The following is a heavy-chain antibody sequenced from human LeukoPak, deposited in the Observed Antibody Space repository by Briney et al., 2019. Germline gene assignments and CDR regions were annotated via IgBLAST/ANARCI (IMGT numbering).Heavy chain of an antibody. CDR2: IIPILGIA. Sequence: ASVKVSCKASGGTFSSYAISWVRQAPGQGLEWMGRIIPILGIANYAQKFQGRVTMTRDTSTSTVYMELSSLRSEDTAVYYCARDYYDSSGYDGGDYWGQGTLVTVSS. CDR1: GGTFSSYA. CDR3: ARDYYDSSGYDGGDY. D-gene: IGHD3-22*01. V-gene: IGHV1-69*04. J-gene: IGHJ4*02.